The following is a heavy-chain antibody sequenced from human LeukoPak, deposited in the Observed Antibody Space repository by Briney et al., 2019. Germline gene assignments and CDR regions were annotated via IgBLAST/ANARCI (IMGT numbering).Heavy chain of an antibody. CDR3: ARVLYGDSLSTFDY. D-gene: IGHD4-17*01. J-gene: IGHJ4*02. CDR1: GFTFSSYG. Sequence: GGSLRLSCAASGFTFSSYGIHWVRQAPGKGLEWVAVISYDGSNKYYADSVKGRFTISRDNSKNTLYLQMNSLRAEDTAVYYCARVLYGDSLSTFDYWGQGTLVTVSS. V-gene: IGHV3-30*03. CDR2: ISYDGSNK.